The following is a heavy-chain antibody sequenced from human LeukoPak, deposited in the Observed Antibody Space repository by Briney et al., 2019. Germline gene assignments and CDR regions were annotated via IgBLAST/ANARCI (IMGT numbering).Heavy chain of an antibody. J-gene: IGHJ4*02. CDR1: GFIVSTNY. CDR3: ANSPDHLGFDY. V-gene: IGHV3-23*01. CDR2: ISGSGGST. Sequence: PGGSLKLSCAASGFIVSTNYMSWVRQAPGKGLEWVSAISGSGGSTYYADSVKGRFTISRDNSKNTLYLQMNSLRAEDTAVYYCANSPDHLGFDYWGQGTLVTVST.